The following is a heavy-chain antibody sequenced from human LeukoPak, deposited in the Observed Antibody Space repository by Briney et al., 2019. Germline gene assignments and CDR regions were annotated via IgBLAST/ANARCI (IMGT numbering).Heavy chain of an antibody. CDR3: AREAGRLDY. CDR2: IYYSGST. J-gene: IGHJ4*02. V-gene: IGHV4-39*07. CDR1: GGSISSSCYY. Sequence: SETLSLTCTVSGGSISSSCYYWGWLRQRPGKGLEWIGNIYYSGSTNYNPSLKSRVTISVDTSKNQFSLKLSSVTAADTAVYYCAREAGRLDYWGQGTLVTVSS.